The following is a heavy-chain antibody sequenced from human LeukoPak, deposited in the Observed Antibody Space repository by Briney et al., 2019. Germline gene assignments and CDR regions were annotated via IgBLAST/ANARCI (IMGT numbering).Heavy chain of an antibody. CDR3: AKRSQEGMYSGSPFDY. V-gene: IGHV3-23*01. J-gene: IGHJ4*02. D-gene: IGHD1-26*01. CDR2: ISGSGGST. Sequence: PGGSLRLSCVGSGFTISNYWMHWVRQAPGKGLEWVSAISGSGGSTYYADSVKGRFTISRDNSKNTLYLQMNSLRAEDTAVYYCAKRSQEGMYSGSPFDYWGQGTLVTVSS. CDR1: GFTISNYW.